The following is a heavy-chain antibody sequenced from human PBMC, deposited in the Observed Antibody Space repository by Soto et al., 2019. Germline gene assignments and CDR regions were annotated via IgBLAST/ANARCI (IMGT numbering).Heavy chain of an antibody. J-gene: IGHJ4*02. CDR3: ARVTYWIQLWFYFDY. V-gene: IGHV4-31*03. CDR2: IYYSGST. Sequence: QVQLQESGPGLVKPSQTLSLTCTVSGGSISSGGYYWSWIRQHPGKGLEWIGYIYYSGSTYYNPSLKSRVTISVDTSKNQFSLKLSSVTAADTAVYYCARVTYWIQLWFYFDYWGQGTLVTVSS. D-gene: IGHD5-18*01. CDR1: GGSISSGGYY.